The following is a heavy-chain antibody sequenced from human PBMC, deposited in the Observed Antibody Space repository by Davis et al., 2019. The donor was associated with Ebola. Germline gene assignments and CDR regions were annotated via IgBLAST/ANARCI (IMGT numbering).Heavy chain of an antibody. V-gene: IGHV3-21*01. Sequence: GESLKISCAASGFTFYRYEMNWVRLAPGKGLEWVASISSPSRSYIFYAESVKGRFTISRDNAKDLVLLQMSSLRVEDTGIYYCTRDLYGSGGDWFDPWGQGTLVTVSS. CDR1: GFTFYRYE. CDR2: ISSPSRSYI. D-gene: IGHD3-10*01. CDR3: TRDLYGSGGDWFDP. J-gene: IGHJ5*02.